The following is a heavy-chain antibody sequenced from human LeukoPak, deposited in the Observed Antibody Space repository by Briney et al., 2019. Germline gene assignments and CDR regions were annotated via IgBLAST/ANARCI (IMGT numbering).Heavy chain of an antibody. J-gene: IGHJ4*02. CDR3: AKGPKLYYYGSGSYVGYFDY. Sequence: GGSLRLSCAASGFTFSSYGMHWVRQAPGKGLEWVAFIRYDGSNKYYADSVKGRFTISRDNSKNTLYLQMNSLRAEDTAVYYCAKGPKLYYYGSGSYVGYFDYWGQGTLVTVSS. V-gene: IGHV3-30*02. D-gene: IGHD3-10*01. CDR1: GFTFSSYG. CDR2: IRYDGSNK.